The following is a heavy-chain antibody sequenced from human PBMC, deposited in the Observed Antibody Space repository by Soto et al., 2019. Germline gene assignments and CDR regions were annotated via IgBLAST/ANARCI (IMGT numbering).Heavy chain of an antibody. CDR2: INPNNGDT. Sequence: GASVKVSCKASGNTFTGYFMHWVRQAPGQGLEWMGWINPNNGDTNYAQKFQGRVTMTRATSISTAYMELSSLISDDTAVYYCARVKNYYITTAPLDSWGQGTLVTVS. J-gene: IGHJ4*02. D-gene: IGHD3-22*01. CDR1: GNTFTGYF. CDR3: ARVKNYYITTAPLDS. V-gene: IGHV1-2*02.